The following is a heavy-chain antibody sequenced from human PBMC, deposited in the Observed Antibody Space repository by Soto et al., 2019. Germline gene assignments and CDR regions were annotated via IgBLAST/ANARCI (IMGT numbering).Heavy chain of an antibody. CDR2: IFSGGDT. Sequence: EVQLVESGGGLVQPGGSLRLSCEASGLTVSNNYVSWVRQAPGKGLEWLSLIFSGGDTYYADSVKARFTISRDNSKKTVYLQMNSLRAEDTAVYYCATTYYYYMDVWGKGTTVTVSS. J-gene: IGHJ6*03. CDR1: GLTVSNNY. V-gene: IGHV3-66*01. CDR3: ATTYYYYMDV.